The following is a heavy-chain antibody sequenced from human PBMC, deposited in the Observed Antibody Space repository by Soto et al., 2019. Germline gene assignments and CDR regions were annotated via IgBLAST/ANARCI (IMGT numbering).Heavy chain of an antibody. J-gene: IGHJ6*02. V-gene: IGHV1-69*13. CDR3: ARGASTDEHYYYYGMDV. CDR1: GGTFSSYA. CDR2: IIPIFGAA. Sequence: GASVKVSCKASGGTFSSYAISWVRQAPGQGLEWMGGIIPIFGAANYAQKFQGRVTITADESTSTAYMELSSLRSEDTAVYYCARGASTDEHYYYYGMDVWGQGTTVTVSS.